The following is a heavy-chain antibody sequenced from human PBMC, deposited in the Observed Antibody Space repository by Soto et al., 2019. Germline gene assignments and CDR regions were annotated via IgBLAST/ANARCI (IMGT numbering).Heavy chain of an antibody. J-gene: IGHJ6*02. CDR1: GGSISRSIYY. CDR2: IYYSGIT. Sequence: NPSETLSLTCTVSGGSISRSIYYWVWIRQPPGKVLDWIGSIYYSGITYYNPSLKSRVTISVDTSKNQFSLKLSSVTAADTAVYYCARHGSDNTLYDFWSGSYYYYGMDVWGQGTTVTVYS. CDR3: ARHGSDNTLYDFWSGSYYYYGMDV. V-gene: IGHV4-39*01. D-gene: IGHD3-3*01.